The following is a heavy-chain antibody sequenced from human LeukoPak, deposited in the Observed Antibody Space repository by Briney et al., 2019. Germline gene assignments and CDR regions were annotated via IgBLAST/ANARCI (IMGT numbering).Heavy chain of an antibody. J-gene: IGHJ4*02. CDR3: AKGGSFYDSSGYADY. V-gene: IGHV3-23*01. CDR1: GFPFSSYA. D-gene: IGHD3-22*01. CDR2: ISGSGSST. Sequence: GGSLRLSCAASGFPFSSYAMSWVRQAPGKGLEWVSAISGSGSSTYSADSVKGRFTISRDNSKNTLSLQMNSLRAEDTAVYYCAKGGSFYDSSGYADYWGQGTLVTVSS.